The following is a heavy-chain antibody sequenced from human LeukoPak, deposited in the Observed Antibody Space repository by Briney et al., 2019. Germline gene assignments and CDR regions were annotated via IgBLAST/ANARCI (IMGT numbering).Heavy chain of an antibody. Sequence: GGSLRLSCAASGFTFSSYAMSWVRQAPGKGLEWVSGISGSGDNTYYADSVKGRFTISRDNSKNTLYLQMNSLRAEDTAVYYCAKRPRSALYDTKFDPWGQGTLVTVSS. D-gene: IGHD3-22*01. V-gene: IGHV3-23*01. CDR2: ISGSGDNT. CDR3: AKRPRSALYDTKFDP. CDR1: GFTFSSYA. J-gene: IGHJ5*02.